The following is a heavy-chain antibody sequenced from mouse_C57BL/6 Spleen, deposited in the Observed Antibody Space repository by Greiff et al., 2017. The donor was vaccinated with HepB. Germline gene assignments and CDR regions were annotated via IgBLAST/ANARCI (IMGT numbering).Heavy chain of an antibody. CDR1: GYSFTGYY. CDR3: AREGSPPY. J-gene: IGHJ3*01. CDR2: INPSTGGT. Sequence: EVQLQQSGPELVKPGASVKISCKASGYSFTGYYMNWVKQSPEKSLEWIGEINPSTGGTTYNQKFKAKATLTVDKSSSTAYMQLKSLTSEDSAVYYCAREGSPPYWGQGTLVTVSA. V-gene: IGHV1-42*01.